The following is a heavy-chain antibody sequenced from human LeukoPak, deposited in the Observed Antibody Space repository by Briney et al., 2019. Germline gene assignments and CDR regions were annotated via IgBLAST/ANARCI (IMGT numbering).Heavy chain of an antibody. Sequence: GGSLRLSCAASTFTFSSYGMHWVRQAPGKGLEWVAFIQYDGNKRYYADSVKGRFTISRDNSKNTLYLQMNSLRPDDTALYYCANTMYSSAWSPFDYWGRGTLVTVS. CDR1: TFTFSSYG. V-gene: IGHV3-30*02. CDR2: IQYDGNKR. D-gene: IGHD6-19*01. J-gene: IGHJ4*02. CDR3: ANTMYSSAWSPFDY.